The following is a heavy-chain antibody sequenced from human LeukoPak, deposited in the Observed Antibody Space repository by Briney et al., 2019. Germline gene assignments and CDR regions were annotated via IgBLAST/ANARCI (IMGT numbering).Heavy chain of an antibody. CDR3: ARGVDTALLPYYYYFMDV. J-gene: IGHJ6*03. D-gene: IGHD5-18*01. CDR2: IHHNGST. Sequence: SETLSLTCTVPGYSISSGYYWAWIRQPPGKGLEWIGGIHHNGSTYYNPSLKSRVAMSVDASKNQFSLRLTSMTAADTAVYYCARGVDTALLPYYYYFMDVWGKGTTVTVSS. V-gene: IGHV4-38-2*02. CDR1: GYSISSGYY.